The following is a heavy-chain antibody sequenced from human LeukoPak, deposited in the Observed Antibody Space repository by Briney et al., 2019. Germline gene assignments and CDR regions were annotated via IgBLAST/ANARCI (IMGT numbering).Heavy chain of an antibody. V-gene: IGHV4-39*07. J-gene: IGHJ5*02. CDR3: ARAIAAAGLYNWFDP. D-gene: IGHD6-13*01. CDR1: GDSISTSSYY. Sequence: PSETLSLTCSVSGDSISTSSYYWGWIRQPPGKGLEWIGTIYYSGSTYYNPSLKSRVTISVDTSKNQFSLKLSSVTAADTAVYYCARAIAAAGLYNWFDPWGQGTLVTVSS. CDR2: IYYSGST.